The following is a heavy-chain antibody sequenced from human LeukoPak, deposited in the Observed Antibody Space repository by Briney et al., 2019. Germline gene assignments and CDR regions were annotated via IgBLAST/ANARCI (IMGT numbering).Heavy chain of an antibody. Sequence: PSETLSLTCAVYGESLSGYYWTWIRQPPGKGLEWIGEIDHIGRSKYNPSLKSRVALSVDRSKNQFSLKLSSVTAADTAVYYCARHDYGGKDNDYWGQGTLVTVSS. CDR3: ARHDYGGKDNDY. J-gene: IGHJ4*02. CDR2: IDHIGRS. V-gene: IGHV4-34*01. D-gene: IGHD4-23*01. CDR1: GESLSGYY.